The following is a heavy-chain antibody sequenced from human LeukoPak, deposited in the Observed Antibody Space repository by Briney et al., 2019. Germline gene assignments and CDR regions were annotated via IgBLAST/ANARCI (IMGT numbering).Heavy chain of an antibody. D-gene: IGHD3-16*01. V-gene: IGHV3-30*02. CDR2: IRYDGSNK. CDR3: AKVGITFGGVPNWFDP. CDR1: GFTFSSYG. J-gene: IGHJ5*02. Sequence: PGGSLRLSCAASGFTFSSYGMHWVRQAPGKGLEWVAFIRYDGSNKYYADSVKGRFTISRDNSKNTLYLQMNSLRAEDTAVYYCAKVGITFGGVPNWFDPWGQGTLVTVSS.